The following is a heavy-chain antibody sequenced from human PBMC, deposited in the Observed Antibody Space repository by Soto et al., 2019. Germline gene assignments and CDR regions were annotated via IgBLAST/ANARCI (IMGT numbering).Heavy chain of an antibody. CDR3: ARWIQLWSPIGRHYRYGDV. V-gene: IGHV4-30-4*01. Sequence: SETLSLTCTVSGDSISSGDYYWSWIRQPPGKGLEWIGYIFYSGSTYYNPSLKSRVTISVDTSKNQFSLKLTSVTAADTAVYYCARWIQLWSPIGRHYRYGDVWGQGTTVTVSS. J-gene: IGHJ6*02. CDR2: IFYSGST. D-gene: IGHD5-18*01. CDR1: GDSISSGDYY.